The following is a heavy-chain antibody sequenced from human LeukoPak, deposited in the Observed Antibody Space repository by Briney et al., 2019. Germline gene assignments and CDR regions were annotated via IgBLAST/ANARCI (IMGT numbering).Heavy chain of an antibody. V-gene: IGHV1-69*05. CDR2: IITIFGTA. CDR3: ARAILEEYYYDSSGSFGAFDI. Sequence: ASVKVSCKASGGTFSSYATSWVRQAPGQGLEWMGRIITIFGTANYAQKFQGRVTITTDESTSTAYMELSSLRSEDTAVYYCARAILEEYYYDSSGSFGAFDIWGQGTMVTVSS. D-gene: IGHD3-22*01. J-gene: IGHJ3*02. CDR1: GGTFSSYA.